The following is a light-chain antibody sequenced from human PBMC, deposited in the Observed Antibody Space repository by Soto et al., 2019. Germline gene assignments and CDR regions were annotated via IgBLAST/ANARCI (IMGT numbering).Light chain of an antibody. V-gene: IGKV3-15*01. Sequence: IVMTQSPATLSVSPGERATLSCRASQSVSSNLAWYQQKPGQAPRLLIYGASTGATGFPARFSGSGSGTEFTLTISSLQSEDFAVYYCQQYNNWPITFGQGTRLEIK. J-gene: IGKJ5*01. CDR3: QQYNNWPIT. CDR1: QSVSSN. CDR2: GAS.